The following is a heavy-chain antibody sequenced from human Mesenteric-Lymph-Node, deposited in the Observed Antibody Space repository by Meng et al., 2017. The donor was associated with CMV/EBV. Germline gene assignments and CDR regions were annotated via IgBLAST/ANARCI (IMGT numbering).Heavy chain of an antibody. D-gene: IGHD2-21*02. V-gene: IGHV3-23*01. CDR2: IRGNGGDA. J-gene: IGHJ4*02. CDR1: GFTFSGYT. Sequence: GESLKISCAASGFTFSGYTMTWVRQAPGKGLEWVSRIRGNGGDAAYGTSVQGRFSISRDNSRNTLYLQMNNLRVEDTAVYYCARGAASGVTAPDHWGQGTLVTVS. CDR3: ARGAASGVTAPDH.